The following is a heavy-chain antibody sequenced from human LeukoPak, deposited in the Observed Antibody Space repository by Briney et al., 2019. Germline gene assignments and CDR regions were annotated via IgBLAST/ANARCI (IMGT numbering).Heavy chain of an antibody. J-gene: IGHJ4*02. CDR1: RFTFSNYW. CDR3: AKWGPHCVGDYCPALDS. D-gene: IGHD2-21*02. Sequence: PGGSLRLSCVASRFTFSNYWMSWVRQAPGKGLEWVANINQDGSKKTYADSMKGRFTISRDNAKESLYLQLNSLRADDTAVYYCAKWGPHCVGDYCPALDSWGQGTLVTVSS. CDR2: INQDGSKK. V-gene: IGHV3-7*01.